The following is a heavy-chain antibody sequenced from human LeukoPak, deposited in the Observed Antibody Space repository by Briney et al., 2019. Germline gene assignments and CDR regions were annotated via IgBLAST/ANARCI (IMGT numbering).Heavy chain of an antibody. J-gene: IGHJ4*02. CDR2: INPNSGGT. D-gene: IGHD5-18*01. V-gene: IGHV1-2*06. Sequence: GASVKVSCKASGYTFTGYYMHWVRQAPGQGLEWMGRINPNSGGTNYAQKFQGRVTMTRDTSISTAYMELSRLRSGDTAVYYCARLRGYSYGYEEGYYFDYWGQGTLVTVSS. CDR3: ARLRGYSYGYEEGYYFDY. CDR1: GYTFTGYY.